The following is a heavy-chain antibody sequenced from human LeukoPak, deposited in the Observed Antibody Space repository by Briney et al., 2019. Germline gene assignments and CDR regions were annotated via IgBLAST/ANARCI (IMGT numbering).Heavy chain of an antibody. CDR2: IYNGDNT. Sequence: PGGSLRLSCAASGFTVSSNYMTWVRQAPGRGLEWVSVIYNGDNTNYADSVKGRFTISRDSSKNTLYLQMNSLRVEDTAVYYCAKGLSSYYGSGSNYWGQGTLVTVSS. CDR1: GFTVSSNY. CDR3: AKGLSSYYGSGSNY. V-gene: IGHV3-66*01. D-gene: IGHD3-10*01. J-gene: IGHJ4*02.